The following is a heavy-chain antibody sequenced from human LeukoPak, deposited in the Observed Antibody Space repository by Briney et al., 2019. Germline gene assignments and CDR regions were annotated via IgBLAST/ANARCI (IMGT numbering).Heavy chain of an antibody. J-gene: IGHJ4*02. CDR3: AKDLMVRGVIDLWYFDY. V-gene: IGHV3-30*18. CDR1: GFTFSSYG. CDR2: ISYDGSNK. D-gene: IGHD3-10*01. Sequence: PGGSLRLSCAASGFTFSSYGMHWVRQAPGKGLEWVAVISYDGSNKYYADSVKGRFTISRDNSKNTLYLQMNSLRAEDTAVYYCAKDLMVRGVIDLWYFDYWGQGTLVTVSS.